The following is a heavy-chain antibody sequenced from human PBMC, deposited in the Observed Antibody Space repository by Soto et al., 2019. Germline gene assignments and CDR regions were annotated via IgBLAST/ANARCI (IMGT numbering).Heavy chain of an antibody. CDR3: ATRRLYYYDSSGPNYYFDY. V-gene: IGHV4-30-2*01. Sequence: PSETLSLTCAVSGGSISSGGDSWSWIRQPPGKGLEWIGYIYHSGSTYYNPSLKSRVTISVDRSKNQFSLKLSSVTAADTAVYYCATRRLYYYDSSGPNYYFDYWGQGTLVTVSS. CDR2: IYHSGST. D-gene: IGHD3-22*01. J-gene: IGHJ4*02. CDR1: GGSISSGGDS.